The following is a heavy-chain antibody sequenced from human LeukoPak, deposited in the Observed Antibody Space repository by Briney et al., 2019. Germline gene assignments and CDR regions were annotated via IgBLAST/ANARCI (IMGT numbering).Heavy chain of an antibody. D-gene: IGHD2-15*01. CDR3: ARDFSVVGYCSGGSCRTDY. V-gene: IGHV1-18*01. CDR2: ISAYNGNT. CDR1: GYTFTSYG. Sequence: ASVTVSCTASGYTFTSYGISWVRQAPGQGLEWMGWISAYNGNTNYAQKLQGRVTMTTDTSTSTAYMELRSLRSDDTAVYYCARDFSVVGYCSGGSCRTDYWGQGTLVTISS. J-gene: IGHJ4*02.